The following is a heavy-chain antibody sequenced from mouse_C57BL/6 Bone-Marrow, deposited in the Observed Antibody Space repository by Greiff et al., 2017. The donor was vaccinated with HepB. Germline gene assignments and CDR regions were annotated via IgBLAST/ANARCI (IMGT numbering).Heavy chain of an antibody. CDR3: ARCYYYGSSDGYFDV. V-gene: IGHV1-64*01. CDR2: IHPNSGST. J-gene: IGHJ1*03. CDR1: GYTFTSYW. D-gene: IGHD1-1*01. Sequence: QVQLQQPGAELVKPGASVKLSCKASGYTFTSYWMHWVKQRPGQGLEWIGMIHPNSGSTNYNEKFKSKATLTVDKSSSTAYMQLSSLTSEDSAVYYCARCYYYGSSDGYFDVWGTGTTVTVSS.